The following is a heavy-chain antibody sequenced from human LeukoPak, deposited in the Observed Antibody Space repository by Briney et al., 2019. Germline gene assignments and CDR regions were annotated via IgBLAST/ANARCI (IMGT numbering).Heavy chain of an antibody. D-gene: IGHD3-3*01. CDR2: ISSSSYI. CDR1: GFTFSSYS. V-gene: IGHV3-21*01. Sequence: GGSLRLSCAASGFTFSSYSMNWVRQAPGKWLEWVSSISSSSYIYYADSVKGRFTISRDNAQNSLYLQMNSLRAEDTAVYYCARHRRGYDFWSGYGYWGQGTLVTVSS. J-gene: IGHJ4*02. CDR3: ARHRRGYDFWSGYGY.